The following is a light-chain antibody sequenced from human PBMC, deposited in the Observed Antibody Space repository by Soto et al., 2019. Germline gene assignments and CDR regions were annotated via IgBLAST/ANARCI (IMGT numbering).Light chain of an antibody. J-gene: IGLJ2*01. V-gene: IGLV2-23*01. CDR2: EGS. CDR3: CSYAGSSTPHVV. Sequence: QSALTQPASVSGSPGQSITISCTGTSSDVGSYNLVSWYQQHPGKAPKLMIYEGSKRPSGVSNRFSGSKSGNTASLTISGLQAEDEADHYCCSYAGSSTPHVVFGGGTQLTVL. CDR1: SSDVGSYNL.